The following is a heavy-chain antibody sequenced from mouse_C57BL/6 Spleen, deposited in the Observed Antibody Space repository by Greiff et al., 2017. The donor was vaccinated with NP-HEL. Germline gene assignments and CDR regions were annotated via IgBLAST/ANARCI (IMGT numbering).Heavy chain of an antibody. Sequence: QVHVKQSGAELVRPGASVTLSCKASGYTFTDYEMHWVKQTPVHGLEWIGAIDPETGGTAYNQKFKGKAILTADKSSSTAYMELRSLTSEDSAVYYCTTIYYGNYAWFAYWGQGTLVTVSA. CDR1: GYTFTDYE. V-gene: IGHV1-15*01. J-gene: IGHJ3*01. CDR3: TTIYYGNYAWFAY. D-gene: IGHD2-1*01. CDR2: IDPETGGT.